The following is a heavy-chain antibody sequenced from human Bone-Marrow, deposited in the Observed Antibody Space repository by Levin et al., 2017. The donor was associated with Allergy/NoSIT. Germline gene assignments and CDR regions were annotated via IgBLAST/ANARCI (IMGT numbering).Heavy chain of an antibody. J-gene: IGHJ1*01. D-gene: IGHD2-21*02. Sequence: GGSLRLSCTASGFIIRTYWMHWVRQGPGKGPVWVSRINEDGSTTDYADTVQGRFTISRDNASNTLYLQMNNLRAEDTAVYYCVRDLAGRDGNWGQGTLVTGS. V-gene: IGHV3-74*01. CDR2: INEDGSTT. CDR3: VRDLAGRDGN. CDR1: GFIIRTYW.